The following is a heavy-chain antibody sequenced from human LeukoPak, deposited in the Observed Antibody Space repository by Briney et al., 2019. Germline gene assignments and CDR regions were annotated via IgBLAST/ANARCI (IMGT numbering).Heavy chain of an antibody. D-gene: IGHD1-26*01. CDR3: TRENSGSLSLEY. Sequence: GGSLRLSCATTGFTFDDYGMNWVRQAPGKGLEWVASIKQDGSETYYMESVQGRFTISRDNDMNFLYLQLSSLRAEDTAVYYCTRENSGSLSLEYWGQGTLVTVSS. V-gene: IGHV3-7*01. J-gene: IGHJ4*02. CDR1: GFTFDDYG. CDR2: IKQDGSET.